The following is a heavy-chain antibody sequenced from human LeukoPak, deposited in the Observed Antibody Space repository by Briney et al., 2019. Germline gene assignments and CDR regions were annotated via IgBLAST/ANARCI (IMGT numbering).Heavy chain of an antibody. D-gene: IGHD5-18*01. V-gene: IGHV4-59*01. CDR3: AREVFFGYSYGSFYFDY. J-gene: IGHJ4*02. CDR2: IYYSGST. CDR1: GGSISSYY. Sequence: SETLSLTCPVSGGSISSYYWSWIRQPPGKGLEWIGYIYYSGSTNYNPSLKSRVTISVDTSKNQFSLKLSSVTAADTAVYYCAREVFFGYSYGSFYFDYWGQGTLVTVSS.